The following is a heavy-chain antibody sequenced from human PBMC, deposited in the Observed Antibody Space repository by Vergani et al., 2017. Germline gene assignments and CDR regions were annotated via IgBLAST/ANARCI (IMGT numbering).Heavy chain of an antibody. Sequence: EVQLVESGGGLVQPGGSLRLSCAASGFTFSSYEMNWVRQAPGKGLEWVSYISSGSTIYYADSVKGRFTISRDNAKNSLYLQMNSLRAEDTAVYYCARDDRGFLAPFDYWGQGTLVTVSS. CDR1: GFTFSSYE. V-gene: IGHV3-48*03. CDR3: ARDDRGFLAPFDY. J-gene: IGHJ4*02. CDR2: ISSGSTI. D-gene: IGHD3-3*01.